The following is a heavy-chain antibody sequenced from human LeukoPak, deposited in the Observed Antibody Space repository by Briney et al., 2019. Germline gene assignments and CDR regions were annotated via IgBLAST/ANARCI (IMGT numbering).Heavy chain of an antibody. CDR1: GFTFSSYW. V-gene: IGHV3-74*01. D-gene: IGHD2-2*02. CDR2: INTDGSST. Sequence: PGGSLRLSCAASGFTFSSYWMHWVRQAPGKGLVWVSRINTDGSSTSYADSVKGRFTISRDNAKNTLYLQMNSLRAEDTAVYYCARDEGYCSSTSCYNAIDYWGQGTLVTVSS. CDR3: ARDEGYCSSTSCYNAIDY. J-gene: IGHJ4*02.